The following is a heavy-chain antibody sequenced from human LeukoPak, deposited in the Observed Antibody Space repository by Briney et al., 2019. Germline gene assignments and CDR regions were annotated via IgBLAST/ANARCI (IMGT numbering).Heavy chain of an antibody. CDR1: GYTFTGYY. CDR2: INPNSGGT. V-gene: IGHV1-2*02. J-gene: IGHJ5*02. D-gene: IGHD3-22*01. Sequence: ASVKVSCKASGYTFTGYYMHWVRRAPGQGLEWMGWINPNSGGTNYAQKFQGRVTMTRDTSISTAYMELSRLRSDDTAVYYCARDQAPPDYYDSSGWFDPWGQGTLVTVSS. CDR3: ARDQAPPDYYDSSGWFDP.